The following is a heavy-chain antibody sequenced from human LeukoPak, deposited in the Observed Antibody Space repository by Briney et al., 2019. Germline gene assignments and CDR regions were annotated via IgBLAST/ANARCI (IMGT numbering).Heavy chain of an antibody. J-gene: IGHJ4*02. V-gene: IGHV3-48*02. CDR3: ARDYGDLPARVTYFDY. CDR1: GFTFSSHS. CDR2: KSIRSSMI. Sequence: QTGRCLRLSRAASGFTFSSHSMNWVPQAPGKGLECVSYKSIRSSMIYYADSAKGRFTIPRDNPKNSLHLQMKLLRDQDTTLFHCARDYGDLPARVTYFDYWGQGTLVTVSS. D-gene: IGHD4-17*01.